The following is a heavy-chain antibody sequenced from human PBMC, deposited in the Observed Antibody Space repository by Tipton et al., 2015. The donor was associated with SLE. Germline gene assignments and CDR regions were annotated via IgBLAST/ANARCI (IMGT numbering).Heavy chain of an antibody. J-gene: IGHJ4*02. CDR3: ARGLRADSTSHFDH. Sequence: TLSLTCTVSGDSIIIHYWTWIRQPPGKGMVWLGFIYYTGSTNYNPSLKSRVTISGDTSKNQVSLKLSSVTAADTAVYYCARGLRADSTSHFDHWGPGTLVTVSS. V-gene: IGHV4-59*11. CDR1: GDSIIIHY. CDR2: IYYTGST. D-gene: IGHD6-13*01.